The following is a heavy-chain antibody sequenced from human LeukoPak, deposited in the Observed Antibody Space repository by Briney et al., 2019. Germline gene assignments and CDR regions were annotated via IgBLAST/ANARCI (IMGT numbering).Heavy chain of an antibody. CDR1: GFTFITYS. J-gene: IGHJ6*03. CDR3: AKVSLSRAINYYYYYMDV. CDR2: ISSGSNTI. V-gene: IGHV3-48*01. Sequence: GGSLRLSCAASGFTFITYSMNWVRQAPGKGLEWISYISSGSNTIYYADSVKGRFTISRDNSKNTLYLQMNSLRAEDTAVYYCAKVSLSRAINYYYYYMDVWGKGTTVTVSS.